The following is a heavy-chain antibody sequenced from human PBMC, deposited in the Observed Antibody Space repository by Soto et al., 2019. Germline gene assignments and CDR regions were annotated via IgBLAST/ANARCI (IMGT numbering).Heavy chain of an antibody. D-gene: IGHD3-22*01. CDR2: IRSKAYGGTT. Sequence: GGSLRLSCTASGFTFGDYAMSWVRQAPGKGLEWVGFIRSKAYGGTTEYAASVKGRFTISRDDSKSIAYLQMNSLKTEDTAVYYCTREYAYYDSSGFFDYWGQGTLVTVSS. J-gene: IGHJ4*02. CDR1: GFTFGDYA. V-gene: IGHV3-49*04. CDR3: TREYAYYDSSGFFDY.